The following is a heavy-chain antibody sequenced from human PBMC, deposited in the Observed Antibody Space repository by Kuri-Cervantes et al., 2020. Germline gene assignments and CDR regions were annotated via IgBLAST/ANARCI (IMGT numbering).Heavy chain of an antibody. J-gene: IGHJ5*02. Sequence: SETLSLTCAVFGGSISSGGYSWSWIRQHPGKGLEWIGYIYYSGSTYYNPSLKSRVTISVDTSKNQFSLKLSSVTAADTAVYYCNVVAATHNWFDPWGQGTLVTVSS. V-gene: IGHV4-31*11. CDR2: IYYSGST. CDR3: NVVAATHNWFDP. D-gene: IGHD2-15*01. CDR1: GGSISSGGYS.